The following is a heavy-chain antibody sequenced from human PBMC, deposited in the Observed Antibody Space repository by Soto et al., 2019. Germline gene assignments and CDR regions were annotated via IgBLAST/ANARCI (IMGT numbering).Heavy chain of an antibody. CDR3: ERSPVGDAFNV. J-gene: IGHJ3*01. CDR1: GFTFSSYS. Sequence: EVQLVESGGGLVKPGGSLRLSCAASGFTFSSYSMNWVRQAPGKGLEWVSSISSGSDYIFYADSVKGRFTISRDNAKNSLFLQMNSLTAEETVVYYCERSPVGDAFNVWGQGTVVTVSS. CDR2: ISSGSDYI. V-gene: IGHV3-21*01.